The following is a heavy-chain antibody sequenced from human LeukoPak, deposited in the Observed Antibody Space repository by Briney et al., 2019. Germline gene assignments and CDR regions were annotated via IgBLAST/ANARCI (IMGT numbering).Heavy chain of an antibody. CDR1: GFTFSSYS. J-gene: IGHJ4*02. Sequence: GGSLRLSCAASGFTFSSYSMNWVRQAPGKGLEWVSSISSSSSYIYYADLVKGRYTISSDNAKNSLYLQMNSLRAEDTAVYYCARTMVRGFSAIDYWGQGTLVTVSS. D-gene: IGHD3-10*01. V-gene: IGHV3-21*01. CDR3: ARTMVRGFSAIDY. CDR2: ISSSSSYI.